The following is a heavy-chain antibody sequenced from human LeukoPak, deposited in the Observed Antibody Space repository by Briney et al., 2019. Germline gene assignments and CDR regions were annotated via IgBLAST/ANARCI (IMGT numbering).Heavy chain of an antibody. CDR1: GVSISSYY. Sequence: SETLCLTCTASGVSISSYYWSWVRQPPGKGLEWVGYIYYSGSTNYNPSLKSRVTISVDTSKNQFSLKLSSVTAADTAVYYCARHVLTYYYGSGDDAFDIWGQGTMVTVSS. CDR3: ARHVLTYYYGSGDDAFDI. V-gene: IGHV4-59*08. CDR2: IYYSGST. D-gene: IGHD3-10*01. J-gene: IGHJ3*02.